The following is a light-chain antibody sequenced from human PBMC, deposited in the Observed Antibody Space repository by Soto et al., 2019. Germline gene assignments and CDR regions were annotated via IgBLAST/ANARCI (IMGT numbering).Light chain of an antibody. V-gene: IGLV2-14*01. CDR2: EVS. Sequence: QSALTQPASVSGSPGQSITISCTGTNSDVGGYNYVSWYQQHPGKAPKLMIYEVSNRPSGVSNRFSGSKSGNTASLTISGLQAEDEADYYRSSYTSSSTAVFGGGTQLIVL. CDR3: SSYTSSSTAV. J-gene: IGLJ7*01. CDR1: NSDVGGYNY.